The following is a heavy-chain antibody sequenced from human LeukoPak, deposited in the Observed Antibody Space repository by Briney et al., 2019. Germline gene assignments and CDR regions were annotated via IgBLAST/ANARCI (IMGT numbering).Heavy chain of an antibody. CDR3: AKVGRRLEYYYYMDV. V-gene: IGHV4-59*01. D-gene: IGHD1-26*01. CDR2: IYYSGIT. Sequence: PSETLSLTCTVSGGSIRGYYWSWIRQPPGKGLEYIGYIYYSGITNYNPSLKGRVTISVDTSKNQFSLRLNSVTAADTAVYYCAKVGRRLEYYYYMDVWGKGTTVTVS. J-gene: IGHJ6*03. CDR1: GGSIRGYY.